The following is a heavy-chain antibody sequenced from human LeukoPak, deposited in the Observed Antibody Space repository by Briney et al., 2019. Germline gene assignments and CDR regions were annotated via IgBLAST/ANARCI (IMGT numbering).Heavy chain of an antibody. CDR2: IYSGGST. D-gene: IGHD1-26*01. CDR3: SSRQQVGATGLFDY. V-gene: IGHV3-53*01. J-gene: IGHJ4*02. CDR1: GFTISSNY. Sequence: GGSLTLSCAASGFTISSNYMSWVRQAQGQGLEWVSVIYSGGSTYYSDYVNGRFTISRANSTNTLYLPMNRLRSAATAAYFYSSRQQVGATGLFDYWGQGTLVTVSS.